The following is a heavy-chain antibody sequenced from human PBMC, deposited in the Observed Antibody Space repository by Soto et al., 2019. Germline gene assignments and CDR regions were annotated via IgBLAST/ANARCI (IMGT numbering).Heavy chain of an antibody. J-gene: IGHJ4*02. D-gene: IGHD2-15*01. Sequence: GGSLRLSCAASGFTFSSYAMSWVRQAPGKGLEWVSGISGSGANTYSADSVKGRFTISRDNSKNTLYLQMNSLRAEDTAVYYCVKLGRLEHCDGGRCYGFEYWGQGSLVTVSS. CDR3: VKLGRLEHCDGGRCYGFEY. V-gene: IGHV3-23*01. CDR2: ISGSGANT. CDR1: GFTFSSYA.